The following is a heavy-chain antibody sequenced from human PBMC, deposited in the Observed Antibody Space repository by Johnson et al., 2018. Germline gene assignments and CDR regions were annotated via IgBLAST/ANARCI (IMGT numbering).Heavy chain of an antibody. CDR3: AKVSVPYYYGSGSYSYYNMDV. CDR2: IIWDGGST. V-gene: IGHV3-43D*03. Sequence: VQLVESGGVVVQPGGSLRLSCAASGLTFDDYAMHWVRQAPGKGLEWVSLIIWDGGSTYYADSVKGRFTISIDNSKNSLYMQMNSLRAEDTALYYFAKVSVPYYYGSGSYSYYNMDVWGKGTTVTVSS. J-gene: IGHJ6*03. CDR1: GLTFDDYA. D-gene: IGHD3-10*01.